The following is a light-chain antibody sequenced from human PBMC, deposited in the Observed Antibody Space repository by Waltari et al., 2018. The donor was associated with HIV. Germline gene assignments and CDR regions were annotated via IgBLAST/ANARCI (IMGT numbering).Light chain of an antibody. CDR3: SSYGDSLRVL. Sequence: QSALTQPPSASGSLGQSVTISCTGSSSDLGAYDSVSWFQQHPRSAPKLLLYEVTRRPSTVSDRFSGSRSGSTAFLTVAGLQPEDEATYFCSSYGDSLRVLFGGGTNVTVL. CDR2: EVT. CDR1: SSDLGAYDS. V-gene: IGLV2-8*01. J-gene: IGLJ3*02.